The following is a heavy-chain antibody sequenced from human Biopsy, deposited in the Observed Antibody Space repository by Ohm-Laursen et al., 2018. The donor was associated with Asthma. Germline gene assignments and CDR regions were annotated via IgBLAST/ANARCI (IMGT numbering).Heavy chain of an antibody. J-gene: IGHJ4*02. V-gene: IGHV3-9*01. CDR3: AKATLGDIGKDY. CDR2: ISWNSGSI. Sequence: SLRLSCAASGFTFDDYGMNWVRQAPGKGLEWVSGISWNSGSIGYADSVEGRFTISRDNAKNSLYLQMNSLRVEDTALYYCAKATLGDIGKDYWGQGTLVTVSS. D-gene: IGHD2-21*01. CDR1: GFTFDDYG.